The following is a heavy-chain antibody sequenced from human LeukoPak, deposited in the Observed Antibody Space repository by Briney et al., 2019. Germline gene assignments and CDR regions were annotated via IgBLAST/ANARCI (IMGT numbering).Heavy chain of an antibody. CDR2: IYYSGSN. CDR1: GGSISSYY. J-gene: IGHJ6*04. V-gene: IGHV4-59*07. Sequence: ADTLSLTCTLSGGSISSYYWSWIRQPPGGGLECIGYIYYSGSNNYNPSLKGRVTISVDTSKNQFSLKLSSVTAADTAVYYCARCMSELDYGDYAYYYHMDVWGKGTTVTVSS. D-gene: IGHD4-17*01. CDR3: ARCMSELDYGDYAYYYHMDV.